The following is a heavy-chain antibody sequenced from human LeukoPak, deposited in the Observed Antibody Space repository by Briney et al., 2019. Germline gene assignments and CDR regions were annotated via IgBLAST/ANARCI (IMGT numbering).Heavy chain of an antibody. V-gene: IGHV4-4*07. J-gene: IGHJ4*02. CDR1: GGSISTYY. Sequence: SETLSLTCTVSGGSISTYYWSWIRQPAGKGLGWIGRIYISGRTNSNPSLQSRVTMSVDPSRNQFSLKLRSVTAADTAVYYCAREASDTAMATYYFDYWGQGTLVTVSS. CDR3: AREASDTAMATYYFDY. D-gene: IGHD5-18*01. CDR2: IYISGRT.